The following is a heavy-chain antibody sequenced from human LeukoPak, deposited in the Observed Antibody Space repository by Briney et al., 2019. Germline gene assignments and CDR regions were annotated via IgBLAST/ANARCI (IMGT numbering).Heavy chain of an antibody. CDR3: ARGLAAAT. CDR2: IISSGSTI. CDR1: GFTFSSYE. V-gene: IGHV3-48*03. Sequence: GGSLRLPCAASGFTFSSYEMHWARHARGKGLEGVSYIISSGSTIYYADSVKGRFTISRDNAKNSLYLQMNSLRAEDTAVYYCARGLAAATWGQGTLVTVSS. D-gene: IGHD6-13*01. J-gene: IGHJ5*02.